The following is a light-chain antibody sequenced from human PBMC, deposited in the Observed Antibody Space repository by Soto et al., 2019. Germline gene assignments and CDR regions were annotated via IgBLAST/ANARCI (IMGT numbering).Light chain of an antibody. Sequence: EIVLTQSPATLSVSPGDTATLSCRASQSLRNNLAWYQQRPGQTPRLLIYGASSRTTGTPDRFSGSGSGTDFTLTINRLEPEDFALYYCQQYGSSPPTFGQGTKVDIK. CDR3: QQYGSSPPT. CDR1: QSLRNN. J-gene: IGKJ1*01. V-gene: IGKV3-20*01. CDR2: GAS.